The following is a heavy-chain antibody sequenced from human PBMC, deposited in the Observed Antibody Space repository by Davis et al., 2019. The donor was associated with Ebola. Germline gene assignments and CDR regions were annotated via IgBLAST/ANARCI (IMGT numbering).Heavy chain of an antibody. CDR3: AKDLATNYDPLFDY. D-gene: IGHD1-7*01. Sequence: GGSLRLSCAASGFTFSSYAMSWVRQAPGKGLEWVSAVIGSGGSTYYADSVRGRFTISRDNSKNTLYLQMNSLKAEDTAVYYCAKDLATNYDPLFDYWGQGTLVTVSS. V-gene: IGHV3-23*01. J-gene: IGHJ4*02. CDR1: GFTFSSYA. CDR2: VIGSGGST.